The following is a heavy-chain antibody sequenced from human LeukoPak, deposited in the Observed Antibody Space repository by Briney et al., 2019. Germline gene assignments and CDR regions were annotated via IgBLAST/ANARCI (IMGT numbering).Heavy chain of an antibody. J-gene: IGHJ4*02. CDR3: ATYRQVLLPFES. CDR2: IFPSGGEI. Sequence: GGSLRLSCAASGFTFSTSAMIWVRQPPGKGLEWVSSIFPSGGEIHYADTVRGRFTISRDNSKSTLSLQMNSLRAEDTAIYYCATYRQVLLPFESWGQGTLVTVSS. D-gene: IGHD2-8*02. CDR1: GFTFSTSA. V-gene: IGHV3-23*01.